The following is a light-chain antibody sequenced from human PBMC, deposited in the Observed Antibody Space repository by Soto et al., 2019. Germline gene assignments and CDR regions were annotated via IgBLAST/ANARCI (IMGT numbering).Light chain of an antibody. CDR3: QQYNSYSWT. CDR2: DAS. Sequence: DIQMTQSPSTLSASVGDRVTITCRARQSISTWLAWYQQKPGKAPKLLIYDASSLESGVPSRFSGSGSGTEFTLPISGLQPDDFAIYYCQQYNSYSWTFGQGTKVEIK. V-gene: IGKV1-5*01. J-gene: IGKJ1*01. CDR1: QSISTW.